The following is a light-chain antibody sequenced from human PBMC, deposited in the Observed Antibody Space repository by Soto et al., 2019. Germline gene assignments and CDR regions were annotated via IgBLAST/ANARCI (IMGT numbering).Light chain of an antibody. CDR1: QSIDNY. CDR3: QQYESFART. Sequence: DIQMTQSPSTLSASVGDRVTITCRASQSIDNYLAWYQQKPGKAPKLLIYKASSLESGVPSRFSGSGSGTEFTLSISSLQPDDFATYYCQQYESFARTFSQGTKLEI. V-gene: IGKV1-5*03. J-gene: IGKJ1*01. CDR2: KAS.